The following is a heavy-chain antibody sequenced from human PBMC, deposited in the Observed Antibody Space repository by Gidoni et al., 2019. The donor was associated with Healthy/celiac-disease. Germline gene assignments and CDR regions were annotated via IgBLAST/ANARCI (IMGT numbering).Heavy chain of an antibody. D-gene: IGHD3-3*01. V-gene: IGHV4-4*02. J-gene: IGHJ3*02. CDR2: IYHSGST. CDR1: GGSISSSNW. CDR3: ARHPYYDFWSGYLDAFDI. Sequence: QVQLQESGPGLVKPSGTLSLTCAVSGGSISSSNWWSWVRQPPGKGLEWIGEIYHSGSTNYNPSLKSRVTISVDKSKNQFSLKLSSVTAADTAVYYCARHPYYDFWSGYLDAFDIWGQGTMVTVSS.